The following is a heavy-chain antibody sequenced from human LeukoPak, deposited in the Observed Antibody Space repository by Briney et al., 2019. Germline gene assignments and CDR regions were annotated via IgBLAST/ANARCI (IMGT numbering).Heavy chain of an antibody. CDR3: ARSYGDHYYGMDV. CDR2: IYHSGST. Sequence: PSETLSLTCAVSGGSISSGGYSWSWIRQPPGKGLEWIGYIYHSGSTYYNPSLKGRVTISIDTSNNQFSLKQSSVTAADTAVYYCARSYGDHYYGMDVWGQGTTVTVSS. J-gene: IGHJ6*02. V-gene: IGHV4-30-2*01. CDR1: GGSISSGGYS. D-gene: IGHD4-17*01.